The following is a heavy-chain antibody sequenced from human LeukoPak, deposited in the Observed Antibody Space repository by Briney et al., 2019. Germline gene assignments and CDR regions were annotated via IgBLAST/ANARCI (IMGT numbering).Heavy chain of an antibody. CDR1: GFSFSSWW. D-gene: IGHD2-15*01. CDR3: VREDRSCYYY. V-gene: IGHV3-7*03. Sequence: GGSLRLSCAASGFSFSSWWMSRVRQAPGKGLEWVANINQDGNEKYYVDSVKGRFTISRDNDRNSLYLQMNSLRAEDTAVYYCVREDRSCYYYWGQGTLVTVSS. CDR2: INQDGNEK. J-gene: IGHJ4*02.